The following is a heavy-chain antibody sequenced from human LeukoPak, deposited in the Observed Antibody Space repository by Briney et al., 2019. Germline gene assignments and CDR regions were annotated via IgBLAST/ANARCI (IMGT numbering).Heavy chain of an antibody. D-gene: IGHD6-6*01. Sequence: GGSLRLSCAASGFTFSSYAMSWVRQAPGKGLEWVSAISGSGGSTYYADSVKGRFTISRDNSKNTLYVQMNSLGAEDTAVYYCAKWKYSSSGLDDYWGQGTLVTVSS. CDR2: ISGSGGST. J-gene: IGHJ4*02. CDR1: GFTFSSYA. V-gene: IGHV3-23*01. CDR3: AKWKYSSSGLDDY.